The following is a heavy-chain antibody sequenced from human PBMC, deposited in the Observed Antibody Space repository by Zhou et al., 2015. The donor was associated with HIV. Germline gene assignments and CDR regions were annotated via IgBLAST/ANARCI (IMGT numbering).Heavy chain of an antibody. CDR1: GYTFTGYY. CDR2: INPNSGGT. CDR3: ARVKVEVVAALDY. D-gene: IGHD2-2*01. V-gene: IGHV1-2*06. J-gene: IGHJ4*02. Sequence: QVQLVQSGAEVKKPGASVKVSCKASGYTFTGYYIHWVRQAPGQGLEWMGRINPNSGGTNYAQKFQGRVTMTRDTSISTAYMNLTRLRSDDTAVYYCARVKVEVVAALDYWGQGALVTVSS.